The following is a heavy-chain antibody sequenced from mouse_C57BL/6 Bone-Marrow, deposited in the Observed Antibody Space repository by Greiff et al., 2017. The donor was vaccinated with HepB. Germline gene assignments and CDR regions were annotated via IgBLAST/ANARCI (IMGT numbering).Heavy chain of an antibody. CDR1: GYTFTNYW. V-gene: IGHV1-63*01. Sequence: QVHVKQSGAELVRPGTSVKMSCKASGYTFTNYWIGWAKQRPGHGLEWIGDIYPGGGYTNYNEKFKGKATLTADKSSSTAYMQFSSLTSEDSAIYYCARMTAQAHFDYWGQGTTLTVSS. CDR2: IYPGGGYT. D-gene: IGHD3-2*02. CDR3: ARMTAQAHFDY. J-gene: IGHJ2*01.